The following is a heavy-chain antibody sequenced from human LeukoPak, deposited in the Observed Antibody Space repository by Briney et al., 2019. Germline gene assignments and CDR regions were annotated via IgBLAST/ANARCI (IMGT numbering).Heavy chain of an antibody. D-gene: IGHD5-12*01. J-gene: IGHJ6*03. CDR2: INAYNGNT. Sequence: ASVKVSCKASGYTFTTYYISWVRQAPGQGLEWMGRINAYNGNTNYAQKLQGRVTMTTDTSTSTAYMELRSLRSDDTAVYYCARLYSGYEERNYDYYYMDVWGKGTTVTVSS. CDR3: ARLYSGYEERNYDYYYMDV. CDR1: GYTFTTYY. V-gene: IGHV1-18*04.